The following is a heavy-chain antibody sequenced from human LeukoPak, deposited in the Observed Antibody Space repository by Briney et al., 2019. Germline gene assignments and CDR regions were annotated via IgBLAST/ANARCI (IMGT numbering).Heavy chain of an antibody. CDR3: ARDIVVVVAAHFDY. CDR1: GFTFSNYA. V-gene: IGHV3-23*01. J-gene: IGHJ4*02. CDR2: VSGSGGST. Sequence: GGSLRLSCAASGFTFSNYAMSWVRQAPGKGLEWVSAVSGSGGSTYYADSVKGRFTISRDNSKNTLYLLMNSLRAEDAAVYYCARDIVVVVAAHFDYWGQGTLVTVSS. D-gene: IGHD2-15*01.